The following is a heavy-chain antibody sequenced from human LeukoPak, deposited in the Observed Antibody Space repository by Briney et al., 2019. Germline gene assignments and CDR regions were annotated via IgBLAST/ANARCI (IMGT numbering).Heavy chain of an antibody. CDR3: AKDREYSYVYDALDI. CDR1: GFTFRSFA. V-gene: IGHV3-23*01. Sequence: GGSLRLSCAASGFTFRSFALSWVRQAPGKGLEWVSGMSGSGGSTYSADSVKGRFTISRDNSRNTLYLQMNTLRAEDTAVYYCAKDREYSYVYDALDIWGQGTLVTVSS. J-gene: IGHJ3*02. D-gene: IGHD3-16*01. CDR2: MSGSGGST.